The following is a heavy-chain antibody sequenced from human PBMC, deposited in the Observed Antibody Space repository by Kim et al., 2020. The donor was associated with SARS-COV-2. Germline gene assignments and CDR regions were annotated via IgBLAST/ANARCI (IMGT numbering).Heavy chain of an antibody. Sequence: GGSLRLSCAASGFTFSSYSMNWVRQAPGKGLEWVSYISSSSSTIYYADSVKGRFTISRDNAKNSLYLQMNSLRAEDTVVYYCARAPPQRWSPRGAYYYYGMDVWGQGTTVTVSS. CDR3: ARAPPQRWSPRGAYYYYGMDV. CDR1: GFTFSSYS. V-gene: IGHV3-48*04. CDR2: ISSSSSTI. D-gene: IGHD2-15*01. J-gene: IGHJ6*02.